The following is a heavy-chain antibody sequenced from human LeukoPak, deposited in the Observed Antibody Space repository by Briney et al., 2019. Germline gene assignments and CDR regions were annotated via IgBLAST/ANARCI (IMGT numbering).Heavy chain of an antibody. J-gene: IGHJ4*02. D-gene: IGHD3-3*01. CDR1: GYSFTSYW. CDR2: IYPGDSDT. Sequence: GESLKISCKGSGYSFTSYWIGWVRQMPGKGLEWMGIIYPGDSDTRYSPSFQGQVTISADKSISTAYLQWSSLKASDTAMYYCERVFDDFWSGYYAFDYWGQGTLVTVSS. CDR3: ERVFDDFWSGYYAFDY. V-gene: IGHV5-51*01.